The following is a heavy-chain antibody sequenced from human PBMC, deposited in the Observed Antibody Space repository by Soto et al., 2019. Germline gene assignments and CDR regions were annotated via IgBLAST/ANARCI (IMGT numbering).Heavy chain of an antibody. D-gene: IGHD5-18*01. CDR3: AKDSGDTALA. CDR2: ISGSGGST. J-gene: IGHJ5*02. CDR1: GFAFSGFA. V-gene: IGHV3-23*01. Sequence: SLRLSCAASGFAFSGFAMSWVRQAPGKGLEWVSGISGSGGSTYYADSVKGRFTISRDKSKDTLYLQMNSLRAEDTAVYYCAKDSGDTALAWGQGTPVTVSS.